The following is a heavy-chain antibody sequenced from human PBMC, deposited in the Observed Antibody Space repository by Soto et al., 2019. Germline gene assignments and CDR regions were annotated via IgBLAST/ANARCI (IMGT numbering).Heavy chain of an antibody. V-gene: IGHV3-33*01. CDR2: IWYDGSNK. J-gene: IGHJ6*02. CDR3: AGDLEFLGGYPSYGMDV. CDR1: GFTFSSYG. D-gene: IGHD3-3*02. Sequence: GGSLRLSCAASGFTFSSYGMHWVRQAPGKGLEWVAVIWYDGSNKYYADSVKGRFTISRDNSKNTLYLQMNSLRAEDTAVYYCAGDLEFLGGYPSYGMDVWGQGTTVTVSS.